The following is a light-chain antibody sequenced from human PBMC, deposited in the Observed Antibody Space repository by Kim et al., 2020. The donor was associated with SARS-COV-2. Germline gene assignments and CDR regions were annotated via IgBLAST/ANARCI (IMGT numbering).Light chain of an antibody. V-gene: IGLV4-69*01. CDR2: LNSDGSH. J-gene: IGLJ2*01. CDR1: SGHSSYA. Sequence: QPVLTQSPSVSASLGASVKLTCTLSSGHSSYAIAWHQQQPEKGPRYLMKLNSDGSHSKGDGIPDRFSGSSSGAERYLTISSLQSEDEADYYCQTWGTGIQVFGGGTQLTVL. CDR3: QTWGTGIQV.